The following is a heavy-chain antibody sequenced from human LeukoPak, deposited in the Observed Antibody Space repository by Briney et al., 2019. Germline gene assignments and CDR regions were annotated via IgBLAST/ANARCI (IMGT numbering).Heavy chain of an antibody. CDR1: GYTFTGYY. V-gene: IGHV1-2*02. Sequence: VASVKVSCKASGYTFTGYYMHWVRQAPGQGLEWMGWINPNGGGTNYAQKFQGRVTMTRDTSISTAYMELSRLRSDDTAVYYCARDFNGDYDFDYWGQGTLVTVSS. J-gene: IGHJ4*02. CDR2: INPNGGGT. D-gene: IGHD4-17*01. CDR3: ARDFNGDYDFDY.